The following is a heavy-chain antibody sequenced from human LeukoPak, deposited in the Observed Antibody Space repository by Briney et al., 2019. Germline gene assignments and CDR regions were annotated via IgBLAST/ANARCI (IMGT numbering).Heavy chain of an antibody. CDR2: ISYDGSNK. CDR1: GFTFSSYG. J-gene: IGHJ4*02. Sequence: GGSLRLSCAASGFTFSSYGMHWVRQAPGKGLEWVAVISYDGSNKYYADSVKGRFTISRDNSKNTLYLQVNSLRAEDTAVYYCAKDRDSGLFDYWGQGTLVTVSS. V-gene: IGHV3-30*18. D-gene: IGHD6-19*01. CDR3: AKDRDSGLFDY.